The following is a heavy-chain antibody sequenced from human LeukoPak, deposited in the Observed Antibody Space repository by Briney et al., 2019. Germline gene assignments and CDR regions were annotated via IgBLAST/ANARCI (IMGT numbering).Heavy chain of an antibody. CDR3: ARRGYASGWHAYDS. D-gene: IGHD6-19*01. V-gene: IGHV4-38-2*02. Sequence: SETLSLTCTVSGYSITSGYDWAWIRQSPGKGLEWIGSFFHSGNNFYNPSLRSRVTISLGTSKNQFSLKLNSVTAADTAVYYCARRGYASGWHAYDSWGQGVLVAVSS. CDR2: FFHSGNN. J-gene: IGHJ4*02. CDR1: GYSITSGYD.